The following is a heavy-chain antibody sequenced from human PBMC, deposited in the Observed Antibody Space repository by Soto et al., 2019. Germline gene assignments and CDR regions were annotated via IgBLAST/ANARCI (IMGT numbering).Heavy chain of an antibody. J-gene: IGHJ4*02. V-gene: IGHV5-51*01. CDR1: GYNFAGYW. CDR3: ARGGVSTRTFDY. D-gene: IGHD3-3*01. Sequence: PGESLKISCKGSGYNFAGYWIAWVRQMPGKGLELMGIIYPSDSDTRYRPSFQGQVTISADKSISSAYLQWSSLRASDTAMYYCARGGVSTRTFDYWGQGTPVTVSS. CDR2: IYPSDSDT.